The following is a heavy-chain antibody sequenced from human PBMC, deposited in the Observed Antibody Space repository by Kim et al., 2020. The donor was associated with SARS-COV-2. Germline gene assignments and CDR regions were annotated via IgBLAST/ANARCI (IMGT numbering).Heavy chain of an antibody. J-gene: IGHJ6*03. CDR3: ARGLDYNSGYYYYMDV. V-gene: IGHV4-34*01. D-gene: IGHD1-1*01. CDR2: INHSGST. Sequence: SETLSLTCAVYGGSFSGYYWSWIRQPPGKGLEWIGEINHSGSTNYNPSLKSRVTISVDTSKNQFSLKLSSVTAADTAVYYCARGLDYNSGYYYYMDVWGKGTTVPVSS. CDR1: GGSFSGYY.